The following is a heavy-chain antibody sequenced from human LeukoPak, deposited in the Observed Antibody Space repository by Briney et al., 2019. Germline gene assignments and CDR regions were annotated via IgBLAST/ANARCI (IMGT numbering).Heavy chain of an antibody. V-gene: IGHV3-30*04. J-gene: IGHJ4*02. CDR2: ISYDGSNK. Sequence: GGSLRLSCAASGFTFSSYAMHWVRQAPGKGLEWVAVISYDGSNKYYADSVKGRFTISRDNAKNSLYLQMNSLRAADTAVYYCARVGVLSSSWLLYWGQGTLVTVSS. D-gene: IGHD6-13*01. CDR3: ARVGVLSSSWLLY. CDR1: GFTFSSYA.